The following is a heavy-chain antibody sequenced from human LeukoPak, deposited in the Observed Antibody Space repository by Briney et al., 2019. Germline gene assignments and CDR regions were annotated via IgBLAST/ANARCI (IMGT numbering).Heavy chain of an antibody. CDR2: IYYSGST. CDR3: ARVVAVAGINAFDI. CDR1: GGSISSYY. D-gene: IGHD6-19*01. Sequence: PSETLSLTCTVSGGSISSYYWSWIRQPPRKGLEWIGYIYYSGSTNYNPSLKSRVTISVDTSKNQFSLKLSSVTAADTAVYYCARVVAVAGINAFDIWGQGTMVTVSS. V-gene: IGHV4-59*01. J-gene: IGHJ3*02.